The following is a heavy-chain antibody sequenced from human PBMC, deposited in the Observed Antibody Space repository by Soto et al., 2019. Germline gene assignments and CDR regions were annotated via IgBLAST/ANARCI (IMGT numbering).Heavy chain of an antibody. D-gene: IGHD2-2*01. J-gene: IGHJ4*02. CDR3: ANYCSKTWSPSCDS. Sequence: GGSQRPANGVAEFKIIEFGVGRVRKAQGKGLEWLSGIDRNNGRILDADSVKGRLTISRDNSKTTLFLQMSSLRAEDAALYHCANYCSKTWSPSCDSWGPGTLISAS. CDR1: EFKIIEFG. V-gene: IGHV3-23*01. CDR2: IDRNNGRI.